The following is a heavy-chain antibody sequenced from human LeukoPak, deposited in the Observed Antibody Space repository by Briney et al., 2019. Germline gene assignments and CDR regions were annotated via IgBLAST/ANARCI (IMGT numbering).Heavy chain of an antibody. Sequence: PAGSLRLSCAASGFTFSSYAMSWVRQAPGKGLEWVSAISGSGGSTYYADSVKGRFTISRDNSKNTLYLQMSSLRAEDTAVYYCAKGVWMGFAAAVTYYFDYWGQGNLVTVSS. D-gene: IGHD6-13*01. J-gene: IGHJ4*02. V-gene: IGHV3-23*01. CDR1: GFTFSSYA. CDR3: AKGVWMGFAAAVTYYFDY. CDR2: ISGSGGST.